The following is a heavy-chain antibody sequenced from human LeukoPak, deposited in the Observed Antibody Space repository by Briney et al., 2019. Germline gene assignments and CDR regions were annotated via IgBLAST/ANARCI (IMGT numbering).Heavy chain of an antibody. CDR1: GYTFTGYY. J-gene: IGHJ4*02. CDR3: ARVGSYSGQYYFDY. D-gene: IGHD1-26*01. V-gene: IGHV1-2*02. CDR2: INPNSGGT. Sequence: ASVKVSCKASGYTFTGYYMHWVRQAPGQGLEWMGWINPNSGGTNYAQKLQGRVTMTTDTSTSTAYMELRSLRSDDTAVYYCARVGSYSGQYYFDYWGQGTLVTVSS.